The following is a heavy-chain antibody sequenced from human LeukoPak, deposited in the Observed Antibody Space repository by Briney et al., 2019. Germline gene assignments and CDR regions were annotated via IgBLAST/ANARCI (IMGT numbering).Heavy chain of an antibody. V-gene: IGHV4-59*01. D-gene: IGHD3-10*01. CDR3: ARVPDGSGDDYGMDV. Sequence: SETLSLTCTASGGSISSYYRSWIRQPPGKGLEWIGYIYYSGSTNYNPSLKSRVTISVDTSKNQLSLKLSSVTAADTAVYYCARVPDGSGDDYGMDVWGQGTTVTVSS. J-gene: IGHJ6*02. CDR2: IYYSGST. CDR1: GGSISSYY.